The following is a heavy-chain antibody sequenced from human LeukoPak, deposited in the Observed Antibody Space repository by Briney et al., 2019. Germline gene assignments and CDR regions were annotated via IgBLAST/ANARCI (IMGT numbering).Heavy chain of an antibody. CDR1: GYIFTNYG. Sequence: ASVKVSCKASGYIFTNYGISWVRQAPGQGLEWMAWINSYNGNTSYLQSLQGRVTLTVDTSSTTAYMDLRSLRSDDTAVYYCARDQSWGPAGTVSVVWGQGTMVTVSS. CDR3: ARDQSWGPAGTVSVV. D-gene: IGHD6-13*01. CDR2: INSYNGNT. J-gene: IGHJ3*01. V-gene: IGHV1-18*01.